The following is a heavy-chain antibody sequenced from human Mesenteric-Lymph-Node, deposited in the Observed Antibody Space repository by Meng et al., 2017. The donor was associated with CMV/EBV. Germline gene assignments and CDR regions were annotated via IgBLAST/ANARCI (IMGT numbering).Heavy chain of an antibody. J-gene: IGHJ4*02. Sequence: ESRKISCAASGFTFSSHSMNWVRQAPGKGLEWVSYISSTSSTTHYADSMKGRFTISRDNAKNSLYLQMNSLRGEDTAVYYCARNPPGKGFIDYWGQGTLVTVSS. CDR2: ISSTSSTT. D-gene: IGHD1-1*01. CDR3: ARNPPGKGFIDY. CDR1: GFTFSSHS. V-gene: IGHV3-48*04.